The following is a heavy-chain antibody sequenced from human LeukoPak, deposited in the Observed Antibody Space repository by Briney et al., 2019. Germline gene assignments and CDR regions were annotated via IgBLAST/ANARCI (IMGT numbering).Heavy chain of an antibody. D-gene: IGHD3-10*01. CDR1: GGSISSYY. CDR2: IYYSGST. Sequence: SETLSLTCTVSGGSISSYYWSWIRQPPGKGLEWIGYIYYSGSTNYNPSLKSRVTISVDKSKNQFSLKLSSVTAADTAVYYCARWHYYGSGSYYKGPFDPWGQGTLVTVSS. CDR3: ARWHYYGSGSYYKGPFDP. V-gene: IGHV4-59*12. J-gene: IGHJ5*02.